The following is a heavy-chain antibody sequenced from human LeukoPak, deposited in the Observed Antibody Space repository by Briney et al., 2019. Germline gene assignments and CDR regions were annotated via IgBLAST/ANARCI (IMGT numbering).Heavy chain of an antibody. CDR3: ARVRGAGVPCDY. CDR1: GYTFTGYY. D-gene: IGHD3-10*01. Sequence: GASVKVSCKASGYTFTGYYMHWMRQAPGQGLEWMGWINPNSGGTNYAQKFQGRVTMTRDTSISTAYMELSRLRSDDTAVYYCARVRGAGVPCDYWGQGTLVTVSS. J-gene: IGHJ4*02. V-gene: IGHV1-2*02. CDR2: INPNSGGT.